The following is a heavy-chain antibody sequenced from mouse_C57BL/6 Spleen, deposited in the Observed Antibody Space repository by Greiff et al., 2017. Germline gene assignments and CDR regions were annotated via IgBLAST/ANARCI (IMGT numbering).Heavy chain of an antibody. D-gene: IGHD1-1*01. J-gene: IGHJ4*01. CDR1: GYTFTSYW. CDR2: IDPSDSYT. V-gene: IGHV1-69*01. CDR3: ACGSMEYAMDY. Sequence: QVQLQQPGAELVMPGASVKLSCKASGYTFTSYWMHWVKQRPGQGLEWIGEIDPSDSYTNYNQKFKGKSTLTVDKSSSTAYMQLSSLTSEASAVYDCACGSMEYAMDYWGQGTLVTVSA.